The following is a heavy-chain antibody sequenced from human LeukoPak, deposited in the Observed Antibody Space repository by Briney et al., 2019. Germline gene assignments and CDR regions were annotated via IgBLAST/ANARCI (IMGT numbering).Heavy chain of an antibody. D-gene: IGHD3-22*01. J-gene: IGHJ4*02. CDR1: GGSFSGYY. Sequence: LETLSLTCAVYGGSFSGYYWSWIRQPPGKGLEWIGEINHSGSTNYNPSLKSRVTISVDTSKNQFSLKLSSVTAADTAVYYCARYHYDSSRGYYFDYWGQGTLVTVSS. CDR2: INHSGST. CDR3: ARYHYDSSRGYYFDY. V-gene: IGHV4-34*01.